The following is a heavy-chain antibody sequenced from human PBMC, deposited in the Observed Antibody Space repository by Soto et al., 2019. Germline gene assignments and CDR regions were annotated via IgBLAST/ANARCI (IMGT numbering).Heavy chain of an antibody. CDR2: IYYSGST. CDR1: GGSISSSSYY. J-gene: IGHJ6*02. D-gene: IGHD6-6*01. Sequence: PSETLSLTCTVSGGSISSSSYYWGWIRQPPGKGLEWIGSIYYSGSTYYNPSLKSRVTISVDTSKSQFSLKLSSVTAADTAVYYCARDRRGRTSIAARPGYYYYGMDVWGQGTTVTVSS. V-gene: IGHV4-39*02. CDR3: ARDRRGRTSIAARPGYYYYGMDV.